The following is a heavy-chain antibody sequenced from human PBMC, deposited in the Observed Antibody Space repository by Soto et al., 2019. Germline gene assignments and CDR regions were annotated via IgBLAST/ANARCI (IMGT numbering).Heavy chain of an antibody. J-gene: IGHJ6*02. CDR2: IWYDASIQ. Sequence: QVQVVESGGGVVQPGRSLRLSCAASGFSFRSYGMHWVRQAPGRGREWVAVIWYDASIQYYADSVKGRFTISRDNSTSTLYMQMNSQRAEDTAVYYCARDGYGMDVWGQGTTVTVSS. CDR1: GFSFRSYG. V-gene: IGHV3-33*01. CDR3: ARDGYGMDV.